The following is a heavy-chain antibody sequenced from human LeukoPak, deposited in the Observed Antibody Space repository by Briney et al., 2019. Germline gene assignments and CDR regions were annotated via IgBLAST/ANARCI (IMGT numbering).Heavy chain of an antibody. CDR1: GYTFTSYD. Sequence: GASVKVSCKASGYTFTSYDIDWVRQATGQGLEWMGWMNPNSGNTGYAQKFQGRVTMTRNTPISTAYMELSSLRSEDMAVYYCARGDYSRYYDFWSGLNWFDPWGQGTLVTVSS. J-gene: IGHJ5*02. D-gene: IGHD3-3*01. CDR2: MNPNSGNT. CDR3: ARGDYSRYYDFWSGLNWFDP. V-gene: IGHV1-8*01.